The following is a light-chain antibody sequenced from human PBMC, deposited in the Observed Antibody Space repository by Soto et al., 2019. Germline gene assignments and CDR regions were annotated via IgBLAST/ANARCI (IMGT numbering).Light chain of an antibody. CDR2: DVS. J-gene: IGKJ1*01. Sequence: PSTLSASVGDRVTITCRASQSISDSLAWYQQKPGKAPDLLISDVSSLERGVASRFSGSGSGTEFTLTISSMQPDDFATYYCQQYHGYSRTFGQGTRGDIK. CDR3: QQYHGYSRT. V-gene: IGKV1-5*01. CDR1: QSISDS.